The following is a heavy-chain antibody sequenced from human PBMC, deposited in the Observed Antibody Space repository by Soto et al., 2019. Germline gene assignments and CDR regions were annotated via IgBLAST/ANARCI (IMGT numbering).Heavy chain of an antibody. CDR2: ISGSGGRT. CDR1: GFTFSSYA. V-gene: IGHV3-23*01. D-gene: IGHD2-15*01. CDR3: AKTAGDCSGGSCYSQGFDI. J-gene: IGHJ3*02. Sequence: GGSLRLSCAASGFTFSSYAMSWVRQVPGKGLEWVSTISGSGGRTYYADSVKGRFTISRDNSKNTLYVEMNSLRAEDTAVYYCAKTAGDCSGGSCYSQGFDISGQATVVTVSS.